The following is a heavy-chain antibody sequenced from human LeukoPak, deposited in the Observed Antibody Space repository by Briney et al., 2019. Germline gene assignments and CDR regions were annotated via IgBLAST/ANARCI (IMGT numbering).Heavy chain of an antibody. J-gene: IGHJ3*02. D-gene: IGHD3-3*01. Sequence: PGGSLRLSCATSGFTFSASGMHWVRQAPGKGLEGVAFIRDDGTNEYYTDSVKGRFTISRDNSKSTLYLQMDSLRAEDTALYYCAKDTGRPTDAITMEDNAFDIWGQGTMVTVSS. CDR2: IRDDGTNE. CDR1: GFTFSASG. CDR3: AKDTGRPTDAITMEDNAFDI. V-gene: IGHV3-30*02.